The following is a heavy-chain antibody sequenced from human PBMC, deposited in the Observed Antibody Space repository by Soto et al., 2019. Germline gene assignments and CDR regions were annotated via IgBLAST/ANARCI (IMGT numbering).Heavy chain of an antibody. D-gene: IGHD6-13*01. CDR1: GYTFTSYG. Sequence: QVQLVQSGAEVKKPGASVKVSYKASGYTFTSYGISWVRQAPGQGPEWMGRISTYNGNTNYVQKLQGRVTMTTDTSTNTAYMELRSLRYDDTAVYYCARDPGYSTTWLQAFDIWGQGTMVTVSS. J-gene: IGHJ3*02. CDR3: ARDPGYSTTWLQAFDI. V-gene: IGHV1-18*01. CDR2: ISTYNGNT.